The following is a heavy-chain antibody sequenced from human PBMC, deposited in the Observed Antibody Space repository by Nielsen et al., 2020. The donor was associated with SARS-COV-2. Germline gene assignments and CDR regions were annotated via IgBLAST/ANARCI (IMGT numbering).Heavy chain of an antibody. J-gene: IGHJ4*02. Sequence: SLKISCAASGFTFDDYAMHWVRQAPGKGLEWVSGISWNSGSIGYADSVKGRFTISRDNAKNSLYLQMNSLRAEDTAVYYCAKEVPSSWCLDHWGQGTLVTVSS. V-gene: IGHV3-9*01. CDR2: ISWNSGSI. CDR3: AKEVPSSWCLDH. CDR1: GFTFDDYA. D-gene: IGHD4/OR15-4a*01.